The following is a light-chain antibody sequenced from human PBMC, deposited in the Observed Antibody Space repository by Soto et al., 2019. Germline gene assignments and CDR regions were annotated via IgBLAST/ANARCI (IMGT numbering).Light chain of an antibody. J-gene: IGKJ1*01. CDR2: KAS. CDR3: QQYNSYSST. V-gene: IGKV1-5*03. CDR1: QSISSW. Sequence: DIQMTQSPSTLSASVGDRVTITCRASQSISSWLAWYQQKPGKAPKLLTDKASSLESGVASRSSGSGAGTEFTLTTSSLQPDDGATDYGQQYNSYSSTFGQGTKVEIK.